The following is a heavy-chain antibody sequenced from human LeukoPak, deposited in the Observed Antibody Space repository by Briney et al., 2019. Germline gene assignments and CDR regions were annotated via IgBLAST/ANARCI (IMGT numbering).Heavy chain of an antibody. CDR3: AKPQSSEWLRLGGVDY. J-gene: IGHJ4*02. V-gene: IGHV3-23*01. D-gene: IGHD5-12*01. CDR1: GFTISSYA. CDR2: ISGSGGST. Sequence: GGSLRLSCAASGFTISSYAMSWVRQAPGKGLEWVSAISGSGGSTYYADSVKGRFTISRDNSKNTLYLQMNSLRAEDTAVYYCAKPQSSEWLRLGGVDYWGQGTLVTVSS.